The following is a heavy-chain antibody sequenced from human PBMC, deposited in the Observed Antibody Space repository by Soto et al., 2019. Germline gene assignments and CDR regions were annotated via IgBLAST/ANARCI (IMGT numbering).Heavy chain of an antibody. V-gene: IGHV1-69*02. J-gene: IGHJ3*02. Sequence: QVQLVQSGAEVKKPGSSVKVSCKASGGIISSYAISWVRQAPGQGLEWMGKIIPVLGITNYAQKFQGRVTITADKSTSTAYMELSSLRSEDTAVYYCARPRRDDFKPTTTFDIGGQGTMVTVSS. CDR3: ARPRRDDFKPTTTFDI. D-gene: IGHD1-1*01. CDR2: IIPVLGIT. CDR1: GGIISSYA.